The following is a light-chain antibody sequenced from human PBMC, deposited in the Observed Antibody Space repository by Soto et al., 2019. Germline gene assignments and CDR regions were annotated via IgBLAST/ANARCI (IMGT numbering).Light chain of an antibody. CDR3: LSFTPGSSHV. Sequence: QSALPQPPSLSGSPGQSITISCAGTSSDIGAYDYVSWFQQHPGKAPKLMISEVNNRPSGVSNRFSGSKSGNTAYLTISGLQVEDEAEYFCLSFTPGSSHVFAAG. CDR2: EVN. CDR1: SSDIGAYDY. J-gene: IGLJ1*01. V-gene: IGLV2-14*01.